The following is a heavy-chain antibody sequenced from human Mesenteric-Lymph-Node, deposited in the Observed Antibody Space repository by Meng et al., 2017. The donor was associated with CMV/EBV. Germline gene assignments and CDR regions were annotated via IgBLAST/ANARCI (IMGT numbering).Heavy chain of an antibody. J-gene: IGHJ4*02. CDR1: GSTFSSYS. V-gene: IGHV3-21*01. CDR2: IISGSNYI. D-gene: IGHD5-24*01. CDR3: ARVRAGYNYDFDY. Sequence: GESLKISCVASGSTFSSYSMNWVRQAPGKGLEWVSSIISGSNYIYYADSVKGRFTISRDNARNSLDLQMDSLRAEDTAVYYCARVRAGYNYDFDYWGQGTLVTVSS.